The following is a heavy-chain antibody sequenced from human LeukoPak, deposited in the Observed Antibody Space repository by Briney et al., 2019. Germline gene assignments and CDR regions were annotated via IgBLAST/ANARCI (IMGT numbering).Heavy chain of an antibody. J-gene: IGHJ4*02. CDR2: ISGSGGST. Sequence: GGSLRLSCAASGFTFSSYAMHWVRQAPGKGLEWVSAISGSGGSTYYADSVKGRFTISRDNSKNTLYLQMNSLRAEDTAVYYCAKDVQNPLVQDYFDYWGQGTLVTVSS. CDR3: AKDVQNPLVQDYFDY. V-gene: IGHV3-23*01. CDR1: GFTFSSYA. D-gene: IGHD6-13*01.